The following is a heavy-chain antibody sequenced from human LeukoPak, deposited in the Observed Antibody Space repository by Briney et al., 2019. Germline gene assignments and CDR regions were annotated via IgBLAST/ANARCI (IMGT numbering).Heavy chain of an antibody. D-gene: IGHD2-8*01. CDR1: GFIFSDYY. V-gene: IGHV3-11*04. J-gene: IGHJ4*02. CDR3: ARTHRSATYCTTNRCYPGY. CDR2: ISDSGSTK. Sequence: PGGSLRLSWAASGFIFSDYYMSWIRQAPGKGLEWISYISDSGSTKYYADSVRGRFTISRDNAKNSLYLQMNSLRAEDTAVYYCARTHRSATYCTTNRCYPGYWGQGALVTVSS.